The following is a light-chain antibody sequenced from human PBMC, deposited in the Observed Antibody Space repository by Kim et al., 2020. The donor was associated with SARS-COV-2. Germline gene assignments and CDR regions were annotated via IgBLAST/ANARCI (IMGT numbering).Light chain of an antibody. CDR1: SGHSSYA. CDR2: LNSDGSH. V-gene: IGLV4-69*01. Sequence: QPVLTQSPSASASLGASVKLTCTLSSGHSSYAIAWHQQQPEKGPGYLIKLNSDGSHSKGDGIPDRFSGSSSGAERYLTISSLQSEDEADYYCQTWGTGIRVFGGGTQLTVL. CDR3: QTWGTGIRV. J-gene: IGLJ3*02.